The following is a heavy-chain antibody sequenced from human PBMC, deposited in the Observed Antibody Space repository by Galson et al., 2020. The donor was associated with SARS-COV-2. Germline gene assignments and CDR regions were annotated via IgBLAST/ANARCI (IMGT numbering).Heavy chain of an antibody. CDR1: GFPFSSYW. J-gene: IGHJ4*02. D-gene: IGHD7-27*01. Sequence: GGSLRLSCAVSGFPFSSYWMHWVRHAPGKGLVWVSRIYSEGSSTSYADPVKGRFTISGDNAKNTLYLQMNSLRAEDTAVYYCARGDMGNDYFDYWGQGTLVTVSS. CDR3: ARGDMGNDYFDY. CDR2: IYSEGSST. V-gene: IGHV3-74*01.